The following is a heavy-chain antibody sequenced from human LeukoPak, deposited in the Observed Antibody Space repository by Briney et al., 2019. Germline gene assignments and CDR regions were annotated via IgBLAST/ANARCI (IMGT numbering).Heavy chain of an antibody. J-gene: IGHJ6*03. D-gene: IGHD4-17*01. CDR1: GFTFSTYW. Sequence: GGSLRLSCAASGFTFSTYWMHWVRQAPGKGLVWVSRINSDGSSTSYADSVKGRFTISRDNAKNTLYLQMNSLRAEDTAVYYCARGDTVTDDYYYMDVWGKGTTVTIS. CDR2: INSDGSST. CDR3: ARGDTVTDDYYYMDV. V-gene: IGHV3-74*01.